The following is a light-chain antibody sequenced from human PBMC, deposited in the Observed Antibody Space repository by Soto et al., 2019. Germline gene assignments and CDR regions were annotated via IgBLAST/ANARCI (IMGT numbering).Light chain of an antibody. CDR3: SSYTSSTTLV. V-gene: IGLV2-14*01. Sequence: HSALTQPASVSGSPGQSITISCTGTSSDIGGYRYVSWYQQHPGKAPKLVIYEVSNRPSGVSNRFSGSKSGNTASLTISGLQAEDEADYYCSSYTSSTTLVFGGGTKLTVL. CDR1: SSDIGGYRY. CDR2: EVS. J-gene: IGLJ2*01.